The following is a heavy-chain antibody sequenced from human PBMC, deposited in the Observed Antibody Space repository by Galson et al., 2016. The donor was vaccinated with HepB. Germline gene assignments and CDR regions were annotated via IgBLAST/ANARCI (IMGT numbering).Heavy chain of an antibody. J-gene: IGHJ2*01. CDR3: ARDRNPINWYFDL. Sequence: SVKVSCKASGYAFTRYGITWVRQAPGQGLEWMGWISGYNGLRNYAQKFRGRVTMTTDTSTNVAYMEMRSLRSDDTAVYYCARDRNPINWYFDLWCRGTLVTVSS. CDR2: ISGYNGLR. CDR1: GYAFTRYG. V-gene: IGHV1-18*04.